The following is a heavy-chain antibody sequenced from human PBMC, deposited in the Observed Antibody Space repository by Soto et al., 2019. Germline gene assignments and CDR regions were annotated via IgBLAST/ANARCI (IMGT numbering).Heavy chain of an antibody. V-gene: IGHV4-39*01. CDR3: AKSISSRQWLAKGYDY. CDR1: GGSISSRSYY. J-gene: IGHJ4*02. D-gene: IGHD6-19*01. CDR2: IYYSGST. Sequence: SETLSLTCTVSGGSISSRSYYWAWIRQPPGKGLEWIGAIYYSGSTYYNPSLKSRVTISVDTSKNQLSLKLRSVTAADTSVYFCAKSISSRQWLAKGYDYWGQGTLVTVYS.